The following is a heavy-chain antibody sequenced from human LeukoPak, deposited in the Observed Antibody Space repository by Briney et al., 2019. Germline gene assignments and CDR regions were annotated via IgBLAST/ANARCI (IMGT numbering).Heavy chain of an antibody. J-gene: IGHJ5*02. Sequence: GGSLSLSCAASGFTFSRYSMNWVRQAPGKGLEWVSSIRSSSSSYIYYTDSVKGRFTISRDNAKNSLYLQMNSLRAEDTAVYYCARGPPPDYYDITWFDTWGQGTLVTVSS. D-gene: IGHD3-22*01. CDR2: IRSSSSSYI. V-gene: IGHV3-21*01. CDR3: ARGPPPDYYDITWFDT. CDR1: GFTFSRYS.